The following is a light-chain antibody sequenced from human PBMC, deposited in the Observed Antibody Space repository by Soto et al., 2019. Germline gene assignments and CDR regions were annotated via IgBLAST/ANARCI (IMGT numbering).Light chain of an antibody. J-gene: IGLJ1*01. CDR1: SSDVGGYNY. CDR2: EVS. Sequence: QSVLTQPPSASGSPGQSVTISCTGTSSDVGGYNYVSWYQRHPGKAPKLMIYEVSERPSGVPDRFSGSKSSNTASLTVSGLQAEDEADYYCSSYAGSNNFVFGTGTKSPS. V-gene: IGLV2-8*01. CDR3: SSYAGSNNFV.